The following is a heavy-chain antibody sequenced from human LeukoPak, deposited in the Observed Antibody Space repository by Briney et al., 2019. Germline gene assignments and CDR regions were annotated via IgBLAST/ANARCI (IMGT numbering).Heavy chain of an antibody. CDR1: GFTFSNAW. CDR3: ITDPGEWEPI. J-gene: IGHJ3*02. CDR2: IKSKTDGGTT. Sequence: GGSLRLSCAASGFTFSNAWMSWVRQAPGKGLEWVGRIKSKTDGGTTDYGAPVKGRFIISRDDSKNTLYLQMNGLKIEDTAVYYCITDPGEWEPIWGQGTMVTVSS. D-gene: IGHD1-26*01. V-gene: IGHV3-15*01.